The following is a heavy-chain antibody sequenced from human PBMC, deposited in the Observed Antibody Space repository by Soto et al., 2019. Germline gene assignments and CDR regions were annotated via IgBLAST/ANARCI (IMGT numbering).Heavy chain of an antibody. CDR3: ARGGGSSSSLSFDY. D-gene: IGHD6-6*01. CDR1: GGSISSGGYY. J-gene: IGHJ4*02. Sequence: PSETLSLTCTVSGGSISSGGYYWSWIRQHPGKGLEWIGYIYYSASTYYNPSLKSRVTISVDTSKNQFSLKLSSVTAADTAVYYCARGGGSSSSLSFDYWGQGTLVTVSS. V-gene: IGHV4-31*03. CDR2: IYYSAST.